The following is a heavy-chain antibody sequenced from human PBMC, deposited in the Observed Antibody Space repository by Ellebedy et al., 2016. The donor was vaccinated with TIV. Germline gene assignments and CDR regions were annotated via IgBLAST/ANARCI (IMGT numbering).Heavy chain of an antibody. CDR3: AKARREPLYYGVDV. J-gene: IGHJ6*02. CDR2: LHFTGTT. V-gene: IGHV4-39*01. Sequence: MPSETLSLTCTVSGGSISSRTRYRGWFRQTPERGLAWIGTLHFTGTTYYNPSFSSRVTSSADTSNNQFSLRLTSVTAADTAVYYCAKARREPLYYGVDVWGRGTTVTVSS. CDR1: GGSISSRTRY. D-gene: IGHD1-26*01.